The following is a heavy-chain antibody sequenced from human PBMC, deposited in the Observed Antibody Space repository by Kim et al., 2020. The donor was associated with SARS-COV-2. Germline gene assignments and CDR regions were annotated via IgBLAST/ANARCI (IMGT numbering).Heavy chain of an antibody. CDR3: TRVPATTLALWDAFY. D-gene: IGHD2-15*01. CDR1: GFTFSDSA. Sequence: GGSLRLSCGASGFTFSDSAMHWVRRASGKGLEWLGRIRSNGNDDATAYSASGRVRVTISTDDSRKTAYLQMNSPKTEDMAVYYCTRVPATTLALWDAFY. J-gene: IGHJ3*02. V-gene: IGHV3-73*01. CDR2: IRSNGNDDAT.